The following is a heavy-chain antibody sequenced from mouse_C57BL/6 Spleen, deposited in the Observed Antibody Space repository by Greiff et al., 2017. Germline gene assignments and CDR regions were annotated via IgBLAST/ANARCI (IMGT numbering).Heavy chain of an antibody. CDR3: AKPDGSTGGFAY. CDR1: GFSLTSYG. J-gene: IGHJ3*01. V-gene: IGHV2-4*01. D-gene: IGHD2-3*01. Sequence: QVHVKQSGPGLVQPSQSLSITCTVSGFSLTSYGVHWVRQPPGKGLEWLGVIWSGGSTDYNAAFISRLSISKDNSKSQVFFKMNSLQADDTAIYYCAKPDGSTGGFAYWGQGTLVTVSA. CDR2: IWSGGST.